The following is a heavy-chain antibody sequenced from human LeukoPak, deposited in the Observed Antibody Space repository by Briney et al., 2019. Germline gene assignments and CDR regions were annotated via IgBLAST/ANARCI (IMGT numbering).Heavy chain of an antibody. V-gene: IGHV3-48*03. D-gene: IGHD3-3*01. Sequence: GRSLRLSCAASGFTFSSYEMNWVRQAPGKGLEWVSYISSSGSTIYYADSVKGRFTISRDNAKNSLYLQMNSLRAEDTAVYYCASRFGSNYFDYWGQGTLVTVSS. CDR1: GFTFSSYE. J-gene: IGHJ4*02. CDR3: ASRFGSNYFDY. CDR2: ISSSGSTI.